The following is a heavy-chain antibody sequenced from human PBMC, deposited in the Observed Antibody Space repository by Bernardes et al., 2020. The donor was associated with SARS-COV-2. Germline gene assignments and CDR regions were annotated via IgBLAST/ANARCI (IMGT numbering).Heavy chain of an antibody. CDR2: ISYDGSNK. D-gene: IGHD6-19*01. Sequence: GGSLRLSCAASGFTFSSYAMHWVRQAPGKGLEWVAVISYDGSNKYYADSVKGRFTISRDNSKNTLYLQMNSLRAEDTAVYYCARDYLFEDIAVAGTWGQGTLVTVSS. CDR1: GFTFSSYA. CDR3: ARDYLFEDIAVAGT. J-gene: IGHJ5*02. V-gene: IGHV3-30-3*01.